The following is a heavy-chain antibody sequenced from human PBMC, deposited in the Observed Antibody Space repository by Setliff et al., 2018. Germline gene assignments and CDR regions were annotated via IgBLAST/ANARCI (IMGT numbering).Heavy chain of an antibody. CDR3: ARLTVYSYGYSH. Sequence: ASVKVSCKASGYSFAKYALHWVRQAPGQRLEWMGWINAGNGNTKYSQNFQGRVTMTTDTSTSTAYMELRSLRSDDTAVYYCARLTVYSYGYSHWGQGTLVTVSS. V-gene: IGHV1-3*01. CDR2: INAGNGNT. D-gene: IGHD5-18*01. J-gene: IGHJ4*02. CDR1: GYSFAKYA.